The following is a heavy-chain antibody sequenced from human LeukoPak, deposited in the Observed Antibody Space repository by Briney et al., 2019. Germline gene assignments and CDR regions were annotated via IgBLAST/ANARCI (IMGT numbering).Heavy chain of an antibody. Sequence: SETLSLTCTVSGGSISSTNFYWGWIRQPPGKGLEWIASIHYTGATYYNPSLKSRVTISVDTSKNQFSLNLISVTAADTAVYYCVRAYDYWGQGTLVTVSS. V-gene: IGHV4-39*07. CDR1: GGSISSTNFY. J-gene: IGHJ4*02. CDR3: VRAYDY. CDR2: IHYTGAT.